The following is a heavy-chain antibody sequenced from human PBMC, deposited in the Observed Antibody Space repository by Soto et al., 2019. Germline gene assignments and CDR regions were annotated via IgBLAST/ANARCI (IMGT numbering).Heavy chain of an antibody. D-gene: IGHD2-2*01. Sequence: ASVKVSCKASGYTFTGYYMHWVRQAPGQGLEWMGWINPNSGGTNYAQKFQGWVTMTRNTSISTAYMELSRLRSDDTAVYYCAREVAVPAAASYYYYYMDVWGKGTTVTVSS. V-gene: IGHV1-2*04. CDR3: AREVAVPAAASYYYYYMDV. CDR2: INPNSGGT. J-gene: IGHJ6*03. CDR1: GYTFTGYY.